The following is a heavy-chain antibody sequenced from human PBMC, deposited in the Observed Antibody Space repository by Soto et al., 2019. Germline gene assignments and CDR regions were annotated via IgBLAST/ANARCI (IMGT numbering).Heavy chain of an antibody. V-gene: IGHV3-73*01. D-gene: IGHD6-6*01. CDR1: GFTFSGSA. J-gene: IGHJ4*02. CDR2: IRSKANSYAT. Sequence: GGSLRLSXAASGFTFSGSAMHWVRQASGKGLEWVGRIRSKANSYATAYAASVKGRFTISRDDSKNTAYLQMNSLKTEDTAVYYCTRHISSIAANDYWGQGTLVTVSS. CDR3: TRHISSIAANDY.